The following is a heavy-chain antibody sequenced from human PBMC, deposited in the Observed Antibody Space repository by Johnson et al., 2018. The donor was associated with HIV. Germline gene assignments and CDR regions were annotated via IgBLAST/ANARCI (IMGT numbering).Heavy chain of an antibody. V-gene: IGHV3-64*01. CDR3: ARGTVCGGDCYSRAFDI. CDR1: EFTFSRFA. CDR2: ISSNGGST. Sequence: EVQLVESGGGVVRPGRSLRLSCAACEFTFSRFAMHWVRQAPGKGLEYVSAISSNGGSTYYANSVKGRFTISRDNSKNTLYLQMGSLRAEDMAVYYCARGTVCGGDCYSRAFDIWGQGTMVTVSS. J-gene: IGHJ3*02. D-gene: IGHD2-21*02.